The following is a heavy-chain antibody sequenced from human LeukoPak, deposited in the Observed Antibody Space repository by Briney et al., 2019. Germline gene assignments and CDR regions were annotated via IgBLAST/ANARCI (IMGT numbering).Heavy chain of an antibody. CDR2: IYSDGST. J-gene: IGHJ4*02. Sequence: GGSLRLSCAASGFTFSSYSMNWVRQAPGKGLEWVSVIYSDGSTYYADSVKGRFSISRDNSKNTLYLQLNSLRVEDTAVYYCARRPDYGGTPTFDYWGQGTLVTVSS. V-gene: IGHV3-66*01. CDR1: GFTFSSYS. D-gene: IGHD4-23*01. CDR3: ARRPDYGGTPTFDY.